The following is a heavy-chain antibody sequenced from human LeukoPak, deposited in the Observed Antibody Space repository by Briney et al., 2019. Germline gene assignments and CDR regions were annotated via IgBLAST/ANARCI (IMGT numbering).Heavy chain of an antibody. CDR3: ARWSGNYFDY. V-gene: IGHV3-11*01. J-gene: IGHJ4*02. CDR1: GFTFSDYF. CDR2: ISQTGNTL. Sequence: GGSLRLSCAASGFTFSDYFMTWVRQAPGKGLEWVSYISQTGNTLAYADSVRGRFTISRDNGKNSLYLEMNTLRAEDTALYYCARWSGNYFDYWGRGTLVTVSS.